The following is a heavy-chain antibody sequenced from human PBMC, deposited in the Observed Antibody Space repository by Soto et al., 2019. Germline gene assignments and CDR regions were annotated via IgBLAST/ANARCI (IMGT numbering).Heavy chain of an antibody. D-gene: IGHD6-13*01. V-gene: IGHV4-31*03. CDR3: AREGAGPKGSSSWPDDAFDI. CDR2: ISYSGST. CDR1: GGSISSGGYY. J-gene: IGHJ3*02. Sequence: QVQLQESGPGLVKPSQTLSLTCTVSGGSISSGGYYWSWIRQHPGKGLEWIGYISYSGSTYYNPSLKSRVTISVDTSKNQFSLKLSSVTAADTAVYYCAREGAGPKGSSSWPDDAFDIWGQGPMVTVSS.